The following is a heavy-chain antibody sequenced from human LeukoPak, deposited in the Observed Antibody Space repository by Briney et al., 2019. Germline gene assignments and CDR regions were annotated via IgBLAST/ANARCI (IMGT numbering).Heavy chain of an antibody. D-gene: IGHD2-2*01. CDR3: ARARTGCSSSVCYGIDY. CDR2: IHSSGSS. Sequence: SATLSLTCPVSGGSISSYYWSWIRQPAGKGLEWIGRIHSSGSSNYNPSLESRVTMSVDTSKNQFTLRLTSVTAADTAVYYCARARTGCSSSVCYGIDYWGQGTRVTVSS. V-gene: IGHV4-4*07. CDR1: GGSISSYY. J-gene: IGHJ4*02.